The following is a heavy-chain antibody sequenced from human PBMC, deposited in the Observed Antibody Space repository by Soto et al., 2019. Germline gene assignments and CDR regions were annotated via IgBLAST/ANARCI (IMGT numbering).Heavy chain of an antibody. D-gene: IGHD1-1*01. J-gene: IGHJ4*02. Sequence: QVHLVQSGAEVKKPGASVKVSCKASGYTFTSYGITWVRQAPGEGLEWMGWISAHNGNTDYAQKLQGSVIVTRDTSTSTASMELRSLRSDDTAVYYSARGRYGDYWGQGELVTVSS. CDR1: GYTFTSYG. V-gene: IGHV1-18*01. CDR2: ISAHNGNT. CDR3: ARGRYGDY.